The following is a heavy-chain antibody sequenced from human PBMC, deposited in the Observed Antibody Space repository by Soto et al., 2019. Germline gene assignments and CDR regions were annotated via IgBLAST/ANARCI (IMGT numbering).Heavy chain of an antibody. Sequence: SETLSLTXAVYGGFFSGYYWSWIRQPPGKGLEWIGEINHSGSTNYNPSLKSRVTISVDTSKNQFSLKLSSVTAADTAVYYCARGLRAYSNSSPLVYWGQGTLVTVSS. CDR1: GGFFSGYY. CDR2: INHSGST. J-gene: IGHJ4*02. D-gene: IGHD6-6*01. CDR3: ARGLRAYSNSSPLVY. V-gene: IGHV4-34*01.